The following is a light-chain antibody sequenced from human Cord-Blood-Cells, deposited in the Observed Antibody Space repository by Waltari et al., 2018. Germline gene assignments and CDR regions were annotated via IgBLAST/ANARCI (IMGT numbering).Light chain of an antibody. CDR1: SSDVGGYNY. CDR3: SSYTSSSTYV. CDR2: DVS. Sequence: QSALTQPASVSGSPGQSITISCTGTSSDVGGYNYVSWYQQHPGKAPKLRVYDVSNRPSGVTKRLSGSKSGNTASLTISWLQAEDEAYYYCSSYTSSSTYVFGTGTKVTVL. J-gene: IGLJ1*01. V-gene: IGLV2-14*01.